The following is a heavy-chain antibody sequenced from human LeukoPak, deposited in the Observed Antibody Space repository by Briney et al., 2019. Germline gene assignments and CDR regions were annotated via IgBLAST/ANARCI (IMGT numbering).Heavy chain of an antibody. CDR2: IYYSGST. CDR1: GGSISSYY. CDR3: ARRSYSSGWYYFDY. D-gene: IGHD6-19*01. J-gene: IGHJ4*02. Sequence: SETLSLTCTVSGGSISSYYWSWIRQPPGKGLEWIGYIYYSGSTNYNPSLKSRVTISVDASKNQFSLKLSSVTAADTAVYYCARRSYSSGWYYFDYWGQGTLVTVSS. V-gene: IGHV4-59*08.